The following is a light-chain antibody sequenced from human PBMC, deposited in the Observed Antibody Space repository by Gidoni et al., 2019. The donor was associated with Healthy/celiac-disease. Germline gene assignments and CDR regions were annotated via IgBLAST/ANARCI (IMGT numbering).Light chain of an antibody. V-gene: IGKV3-20*01. CDR3: QQYGSSPLFT. CDR1: QSVSSSY. CDR2: GAS. Sequence: DIVLTQSPGTLSLSPGERATLSCRASQSVSSSYLAWYQQKPGQAPRLLIYGASSRATGIPDRVSGSGSGTDFTLTISRLEPEDFAVYYCQQYGSSPLFTFGPGTKVDIK. J-gene: IGKJ3*01.